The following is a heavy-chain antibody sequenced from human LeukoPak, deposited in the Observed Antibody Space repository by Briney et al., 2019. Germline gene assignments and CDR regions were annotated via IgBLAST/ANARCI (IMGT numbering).Heavy chain of an antibody. Sequence: SVKVSCKASGGSFRTYPISWVRQAPGQGLEWMGGLTQFFRRTNYTQKFQGRLTITTYESSSTAYMELSDLRSDDTAVYYCATSESGRSWDWFAPWGQGTLVTVSS. CDR3: ATSESGRSWDWFAP. V-gene: IGHV1-69*05. CDR1: GGSFRTYP. CDR2: LTQFFRRT. D-gene: IGHD3-10*01. J-gene: IGHJ5*02.